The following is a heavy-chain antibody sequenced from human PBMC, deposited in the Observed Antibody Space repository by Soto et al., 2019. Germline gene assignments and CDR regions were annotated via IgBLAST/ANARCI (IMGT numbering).Heavy chain of an antibody. CDR2: IYYSGST. D-gene: IGHD2-2*01. CDR3: ARATIVLVPAAMVSHWFDP. Sequence: SETLSLTCTVSGGSISSGDYYWSWIRQPPGKGLEWIGYIYYSGSTYYNPSLRSRVTISVDTSKNQFSLKLSSVTAADTAVYYCARATIVLVPAAMVSHWFDPWGQGTLVTVSS. J-gene: IGHJ5*02. CDR1: GGSISSGDYY. V-gene: IGHV4-30-4*01.